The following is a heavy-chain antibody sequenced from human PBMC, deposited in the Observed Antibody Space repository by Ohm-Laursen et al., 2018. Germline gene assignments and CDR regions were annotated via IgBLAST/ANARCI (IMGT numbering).Heavy chain of an antibody. CDR1: GFTFSSYA. Sequence: SLRLSCSASGFTFSSYAMSWVRQAPGKGLEWVSAISGSGGSTYYADFVKGRFTISRDNSKNTLYLQMNSLRAEDTAVYFCAKSFRFYDSSGYYRFDYWGQGTLVTVSS. V-gene: IGHV3-23*01. CDR2: ISGSGGST. CDR3: AKSFRFYDSSGYYRFDY. D-gene: IGHD3-22*01. J-gene: IGHJ4*02.